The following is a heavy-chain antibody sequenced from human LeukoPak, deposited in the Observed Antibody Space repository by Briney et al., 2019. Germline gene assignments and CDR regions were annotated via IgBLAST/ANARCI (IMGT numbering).Heavy chain of an antibody. CDR3: ARDRFGAVTQILFDY. D-gene: IGHD3-3*01. Sequence: GGSLRLSCAASGFTVSSNYMSWVRQAPGKGLEWVSIIYSDGSTYYADSVKGRFTISRDNAKNSLYLQMNSLRAEDTAVYYCARDRFGAVTQILFDYWGQGALVTVSS. J-gene: IGHJ4*02. CDR2: IYSDGST. V-gene: IGHV3-66*01. CDR1: GFTVSSNY.